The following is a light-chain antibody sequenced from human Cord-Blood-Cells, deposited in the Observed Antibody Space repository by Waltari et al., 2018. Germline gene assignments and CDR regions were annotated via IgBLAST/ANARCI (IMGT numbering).Light chain of an antibody. V-gene: IGKV1-13*02. J-gene: IGKJ5*01. CDR1: QGISSA. CDR3: QQFNSYPIT. CDR2: DAS. Sequence: AIQLPQSPSSLSASVGDRVTITCRASQGISSALAWYQQKPGKAPKLLIYDASSLERAVPSRFSGSGSGTDFTLTISSLQPEDFATYYCQQFNSYPITFGQGTRLEIK.